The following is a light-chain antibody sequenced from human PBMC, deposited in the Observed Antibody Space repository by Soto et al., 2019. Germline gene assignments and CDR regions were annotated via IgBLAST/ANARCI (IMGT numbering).Light chain of an antibody. CDR2: GNS. Sequence: QSVLTQPPSVSGAPGQRVTISCTGSSSNIGAGYDVHWYQQLPGTAPKLLIYGNSNRPAGVPDRFSGSKSGTSASLAITVLQDEDEADYYCQSYDSSLSEVFGGGTQLTVL. J-gene: IGLJ2*01. V-gene: IGLV1-40*01. CDR1: SSNIGAGYD. CDR3: QSYDSSLSEV.